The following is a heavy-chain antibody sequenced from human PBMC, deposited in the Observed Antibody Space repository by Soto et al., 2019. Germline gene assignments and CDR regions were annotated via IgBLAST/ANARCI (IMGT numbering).Heavy chain of an antibody. CDR1: GFSFGSYA. J-gene: IGHJ6*02. D-gene: IGHD3-22*01. V-gene: IGHV3-23*01. CDR3: ARGEGFYDSTGYSSPHAMDV. Sequence: HPGGSLRLSCASSGFSFGSYALSWVRQAPGKGLEWVSGTSGTGGSTYYADSVKGRLTISRDNSKKTLYLQMNSLRAEDTALYYCARGEGFYDSTGYSSPHAMDVWGQGTTVTVSS. CDR2: TSGTGGST.